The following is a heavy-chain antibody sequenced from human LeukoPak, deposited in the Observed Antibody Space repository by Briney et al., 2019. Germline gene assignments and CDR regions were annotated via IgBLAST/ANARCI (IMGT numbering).Heavy chain of an antibody. D-gene: IGHD3-22*01. CDR2: INHSGST. J-gene: IGHJ5*02. CDR3: ARKSGWAYYYGSSGSSRFDP. CDR1: GGSFSGYY. Sequence: SETLSLTCAVYGGSFSGYYWSWIRQPPGKGLEWIGEINHSGSTNYNPSLKSRVTISVDTSKNQFSLKLSSVTAADTAVYYCARKSGWAYYYGSSGSSRFDPWGQGTLVTVSS. V-gene: IGHV4-34*01.